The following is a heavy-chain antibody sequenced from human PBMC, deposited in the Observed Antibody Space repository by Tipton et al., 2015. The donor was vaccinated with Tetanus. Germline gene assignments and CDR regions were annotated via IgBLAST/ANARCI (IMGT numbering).Heavy chain of an antibody. CDR3: ARANYDNSKKGPFDS. V-gene: IGHV4-61*08. Sequence: VKPSETLSLTCTVSGASLRGGDYHWSWIRQPPGKGLEWLAYVSSSGRTNSNYDLKSRITTSHDTSKNQFFLRLTSVTAADTAVYYCARANYDNSKKGPFDSWGQGTLVIVSS. CDR2: VSSSGRT. D-gene: IGHD3-9*01. J-gene: IGHJ4*02. CDR1: GASLRGGDYH.